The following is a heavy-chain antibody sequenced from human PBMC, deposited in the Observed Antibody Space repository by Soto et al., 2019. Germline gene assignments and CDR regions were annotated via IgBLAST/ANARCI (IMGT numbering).Heavy chain of an antibody. CDR1: GDSVSSNSAA. CDR2: TYYRSKWYN. CDR3: ARDWSSGWDYYYYYGMDX. V-gene: IGHV6-1*01. D-gene: IGHD6-19*01. J-gene: IGHJ6*02. Sequence: SQTLSLTCVISGDSVSSNSAAWNWIRQSPSRGLEWLGRTYYRSKWYNDYAVSVKSRITINPDTSKNQFSLQLNSVTPEDTAVYYCARDWSSGWDYYYYYGMDXWGQGTTVTVSS.